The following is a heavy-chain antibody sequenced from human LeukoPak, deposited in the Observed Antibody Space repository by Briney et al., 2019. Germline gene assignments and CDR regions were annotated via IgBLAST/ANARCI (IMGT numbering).Heavy chain of an antibody. J-gene: IGHJ4*02. D-gene: IGHD3-22*01. CDR1: GFTFSSYG. V-gene: IGHV3-30*02. CDR2: IRYDGSNK. Sequence: GGSLRLSCAASGFTFSSYGMHWVRQAPGKGLEWVAFIRYDGSNKYYADSVKGRFTTSRDNSKNTLYLQMNSLRAEDTAVYYCAKDVVHYYDTSGFDYWGQGTLVTVSS. CDR3: AKDVVHYYDTSGFDY.